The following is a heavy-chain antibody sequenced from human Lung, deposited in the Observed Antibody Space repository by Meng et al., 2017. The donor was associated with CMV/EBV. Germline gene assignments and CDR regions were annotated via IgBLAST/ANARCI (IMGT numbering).Heavy chain of an antibody. CDR3: RRDLLLVPSAAQEF. D-gene: IGHD2-2*01. CDR2: ISPYTGNT. J-gene: IGHJ4*02. V-gene: IGHV1-18*01. Sequence: ASVKVSCKTSGYTVNSFGISWVRQAPGQGLEWRGWISPYTGNTFYEQNLQGRVTLTTDRSTSTAYMEMRSLTSDDTAVYYCRRDLLLVPSAAQEFWGQETLVTVSS. CDR1: GYTVNSFG.